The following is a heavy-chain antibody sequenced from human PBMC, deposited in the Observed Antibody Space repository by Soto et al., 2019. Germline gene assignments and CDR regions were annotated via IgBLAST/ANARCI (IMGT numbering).Heavy chain of an antibody. CDR3: ARDLYDSSGYYLHLPAY. CDR1: GYTFTGYY. Sequence: ASVKVSCKASGYTFTGYYMHWVRQAPGQGLEWMGWINPKSGGTNYAQKFEGWVTMTRDTSISTAYMELSRLRYDDTAVHYCARDLYDSSGYYLHLPAYWGQGTLVTVSS. CDR2: INPKSGGT. V-gene: IGHV1-2*04. D-gene: IGHD3-22*01. J-gene: IGHJ4*02.